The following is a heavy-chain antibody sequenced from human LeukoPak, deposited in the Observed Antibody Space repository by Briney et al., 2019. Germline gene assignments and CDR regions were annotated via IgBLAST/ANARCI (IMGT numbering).Heavy chain of an antibody. D-gene: IGHD3-22*01. J-gene: IGHJ6*03. V-gene: IGHV3-23*01. Sequence: GGSLRLSCAASGFTFSTYAMSWVRQAPGKGLEWVSAINGGGSNTYYADSVKGRFTISRDNSKNTLYLQMNSLRAEDTAVYYCAKTYDSSGYSLYYYYYYMDVWGKGTTVTVSS. CDR3: AKTYDSSGYSLYYYYYYMDV. CDR1: GFTFSTYA. CDR2: INGGGSNT.